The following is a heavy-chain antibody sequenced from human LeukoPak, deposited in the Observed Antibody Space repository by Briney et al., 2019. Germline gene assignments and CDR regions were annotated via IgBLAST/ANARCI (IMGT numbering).Heavy chain of an antibody. Sequence: PGGSLRLSCAASGFTFSSYSMNWVRQAPGKGLEWVSSISSSSDYIYYADSVKGRFTISRDNAKNSLYLLMNSLGAEGTAVYYCARVKHFDWLSQVWGQGTLVTVSS. D-gene: IGHD3-9*01. CDR1: GFTFSSYS. CDR2: ISSSSDYI. J-gene: IGHJ4*02. CDR3: ARVKHFDWLSQV. V-gene: IGHV3-21*01.